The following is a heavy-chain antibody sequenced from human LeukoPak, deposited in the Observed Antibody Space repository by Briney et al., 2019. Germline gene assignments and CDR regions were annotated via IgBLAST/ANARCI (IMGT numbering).Heavy chain of an antibody. CDR1: GFTFSNFA. CDR2: IGGGDGSI. J-gene: IGHJ6*02. V-gene: IGHV3-23*01. D-gene: IGHD6-19*01. CDR3: AKGMGLAHYYFYGMDV. Sequence: GGSLRLSCAASGFTFSNFAVNWVRQAPGQGLEWVSVIGGGDGSIYYADSVKGRFTISRDNSKNTLYLQRTSLRAEDAAIYYCAKGMGLAHYYFYGMDVWGQGTTVTVSS.